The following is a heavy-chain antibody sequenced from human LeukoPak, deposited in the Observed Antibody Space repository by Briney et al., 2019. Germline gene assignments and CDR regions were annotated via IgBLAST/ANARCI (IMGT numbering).Heavy chain of an antibody. D-gene: IGHD5-24*01. CDR2: IKQDGSKK. V-gene: IGHV3-7*04. Sequence: GGSLRLSCVASGFPFSSYWMTWVRQSPGKGLEWVTNIKQDGSKKSYVDSVKGRFTISRDNAKNSLYLQMNSLRAEDTAIYYCTRVGYIDEGIDYWGQGTLVTVSS. J-gene: IGHJ4*02. CDR1: GFPFSSYW. CDR3: TRVGYIDEGIDY.